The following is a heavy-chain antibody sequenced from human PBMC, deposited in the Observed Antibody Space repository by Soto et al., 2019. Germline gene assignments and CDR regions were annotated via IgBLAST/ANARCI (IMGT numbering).Heavy chain of an antibody. V-gene: IGHV4-4*07. CDR1: GGSISSYY. CDR2: IYTSGST. Sequence: SETLSLTCTVSGGSISSYYWSWIRQPAGKGLEWIGRIYTSGSTNYNPSLKSRVTMTVDTSKNQFSLKLSSVTAADTAVYYCARGIAAASASTNYYYYGMDVWGQGTTVTVSS. D-gene: IGHD6-13*01. J-gene: IGHJ6*02. CDR3: ARGIAAASASTNYYYYGMDV.